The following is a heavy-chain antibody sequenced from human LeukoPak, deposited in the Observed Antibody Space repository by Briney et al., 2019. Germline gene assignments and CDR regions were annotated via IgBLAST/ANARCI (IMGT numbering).Heavy chain of an antibody. CDR3: ARHGPHSFIAAAGYNWFDP. D-gene: IGHD6-13*01. V-gene: IGHV5-51*01. J-gene: IGHJ5*02. CDR1: GYSFTSYW. CDR2: IYPGDSDT. Sequence: GESLKISCKGSGYSFTSYWIGWVRQMPGKGLEWMGIIYPGDSDTRYSPSFQGQVTISADKSISTAYLQWSSLKASDTAMYYCARHGPHSFIAAAGYNWFDPWGQGTLVTVSS.